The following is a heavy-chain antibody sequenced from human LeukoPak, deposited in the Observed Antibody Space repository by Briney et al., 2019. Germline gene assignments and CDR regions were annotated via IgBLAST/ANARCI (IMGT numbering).Heavy chain of an antibody. J-gene: IGHJ4*02. Sequence: GGSLRLSCAASGFTFSGYTMSWVRQAPGKGLEWVSAVSGIGDKTFYADSVKGRFTISRDNSKGTLYLQMNSLRAEDTALYYCARDFHDSGGYYFDYWGQGTLVTVSS. CDR3: ARDFHDSGGYYFDY. D-gene: IGHD3-22*01. CDR2: VSGIGDKT. CDR1: GFTFSGYT. V-gene: IGHV3-23*01.